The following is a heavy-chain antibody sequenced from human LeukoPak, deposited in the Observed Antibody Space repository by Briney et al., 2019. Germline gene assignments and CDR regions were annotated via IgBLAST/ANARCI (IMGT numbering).Heavy chain of an antibody. CDR2: IYYIGST. D-gene: IGHD5-24*01. CDR3: AIQPQDGYNLFDY. Sequence: SETLSLTCTVSGGSISGYYWSWSRQPPGKGLEWIGYIYYIGSTNYNPSLKSRVTISVDTSKNQFSLKLSSVTAADTAVYYCAIQPQDGYNLFDYWGQGTLVTVSS. CDR1: GGSISGYY. V-gene: IGHV4-59*01. J-gene: IGHJ4*02.